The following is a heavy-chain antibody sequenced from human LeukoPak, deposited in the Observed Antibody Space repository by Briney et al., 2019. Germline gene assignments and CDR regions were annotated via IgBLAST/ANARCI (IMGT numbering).Heavy chain of an antibody. V-gene: IGHV3-74*01. CDR3: ARDRSSLGLWFGELRN. D-gene: IGHD3-10*01. J-gene: IGHJ4*02. CDR1: GFTFSSYA. CDR2: IYSDGSST. Sequence: HPGGSLRLSCAASGFTFSSYAMTWVRQAPGKGLVWVSRIYSDGSSTNYADSVKGRFTISRDNAKNTLYLQMNSLRAEDTAVYYCARDRSSLGLWFGELRNWGQGTLVTVSS.